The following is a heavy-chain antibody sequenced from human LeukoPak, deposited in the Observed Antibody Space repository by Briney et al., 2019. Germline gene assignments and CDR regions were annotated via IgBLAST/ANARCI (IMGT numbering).Heavy chain of an antibody. CDR3: TSRPRSIAAAGYDY. V-gene: IGHV3-73*01. Sequence: PGGSLRLSCAASGFTFSGSAMHWVRQASGKGLEWVGRIRSKANSYATAYAASVKGRFTISRDASKNPAYLQMNSLKTEDTAVYYCTSRPRSIAAAGYDYWGQGTLVTVSS. J-gene: IGHJ4*02. CDR1: GFTFSGSA. D-gene: IGHD6-13*01. CDR2: IRSKANSYAT.